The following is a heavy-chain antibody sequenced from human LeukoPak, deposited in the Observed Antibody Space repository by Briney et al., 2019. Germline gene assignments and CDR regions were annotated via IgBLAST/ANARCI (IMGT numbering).Heavy chain of an antibody. CDR1: GGTFSSYA. V-gene: IGHV1-69*01. Sequence: SEKVSCKASGGTFSSYAISWVRQAPGQGLEWMGGIIPIFGTANYAQKFQGRVTITADESTSTAYMELSSLRSEDTAVYYCARVEAMSDAFDIWGQGTMVTVSS. CDR3: ARVEAMSDAFDI. CDR2: IIPIFGTA. J-gene: IGHJ3*02. D-gene: IGHD3-3*01.